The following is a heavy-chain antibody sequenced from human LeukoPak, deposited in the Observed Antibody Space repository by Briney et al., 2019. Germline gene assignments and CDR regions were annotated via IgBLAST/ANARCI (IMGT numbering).Heavy chain of an antibody. Sequence: GGSLKPSCVASGFSFSTYWMSWVRQAPGKGLEWVANIKEDGSEKYYVDSVKGRFTMSRDNAKNSVYLQMNRLRVEDTAVYYCARRSYRGVIGLYYYYYMDVWGKGTPVTVSS. CDR1: GFSFSTYW. D-gene: IGHD3-16*02. J-gene: IGHJ6*03. CDR2: IKEDGSEK. CDR3: ARRSYRGVIGLYYYYYMDV. V-gene: IGHV3-7*01.